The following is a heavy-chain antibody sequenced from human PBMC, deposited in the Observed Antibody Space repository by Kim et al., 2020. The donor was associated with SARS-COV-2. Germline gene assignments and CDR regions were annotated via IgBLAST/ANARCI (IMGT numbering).Heavy chain of an antibody. J-gene: IGHJ6*03. D-gene: IGHD2-21*01. Sequence: GGSLRLSCAASGFIFNNYAMNWVRQAPGKGLEWVSAVSGDAARTYYADSVKGRFTISRDNSNNMIYVQMNSLRAEDTAVYFCAKAYDYYYWDVWGKGTTV. CDR3: AKAYDYYYWDV. CDR2: VSGDAART. V-gene: IGHV3-23*01. CDR1: GFIFNNYA.